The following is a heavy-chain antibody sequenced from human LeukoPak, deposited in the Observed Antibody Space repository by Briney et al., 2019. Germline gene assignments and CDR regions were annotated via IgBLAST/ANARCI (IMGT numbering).Heavy chain of an antibody. V-gene: IGHV3-21*01. J-gene: IGHJ4*02. Sequence: GGSLRLSCAAYGFTFSSYSMNWVRQAPGKGLEWVSSISSSSSYIYYADSVKGRFTISRDNAKNSLYLQMNSLRAEDTAVYYCARAAYGDYPSRYWGQGTLVTVSS. CDR2: ISSSSSYI. CDR1: GFTFSSYS. D-gene: IGHD4-17*01. CDR3: ARAAYGDYPSRY.